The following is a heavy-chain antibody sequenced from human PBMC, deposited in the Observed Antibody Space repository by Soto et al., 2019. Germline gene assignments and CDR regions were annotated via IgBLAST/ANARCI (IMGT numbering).Heavy chain of an antibody. J-gene: IGHJ4*02. D-gene: IGHD3-16*01. CDR3: APKGGGNQILDY. V-gene: IGHV2-5*02. CDR1: GFSLSISGVG. Sequence: QITLKESGPTLVKPTQTLTLTCTFSGFSLSISGVGVGWIRQPPGKALEWLALIYWDDDKRSSPSLKSRLTNPKDTSKNQVVLKMTNMDPVDPATYYSAPKGGGNQILDYWGQGTPVTVSS. CDR2: IYWDDDK.